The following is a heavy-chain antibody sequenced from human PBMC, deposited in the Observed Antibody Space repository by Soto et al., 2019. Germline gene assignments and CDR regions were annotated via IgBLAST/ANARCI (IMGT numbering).Heavy chain of an antibody. CDR3: AKDYTPDGYWDFDY. V-gene: IGHV3-23*01. D-gene: IGHD3-16*01. J-gene: IGHJ4*02. CDR1: GLSFSTYT. Sequence: VGSLRLSCAASGLSFSTYTMSWVRQPPGKGLEWVSAVLQTGSSTFYADSVKGRFTISRDNSKDTLYLQMNNLRAEDTAVYYCAKDYTPDGYWDFDYWGQGTLVTVSS. CDR2: VLQTGSST.